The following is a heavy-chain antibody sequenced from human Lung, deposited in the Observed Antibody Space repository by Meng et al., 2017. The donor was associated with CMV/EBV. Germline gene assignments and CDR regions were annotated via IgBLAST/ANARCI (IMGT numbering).Heavy chain of an antibody. CDR3: ARDCSSTSCLDACDI. Sequence: GSLVLSCPCPGGSISSYYWSWIRQPPGKGLEWIGYIYYSGSTNYNPSLKSRVTISVDTSKNQFSLKLSSVTAADTAVYYCARDCSSTSCLDACDIWGQETMVTVSS. D-gene: IGHD2-2*01. CDR1: GGSISSYY. J-gene: IGHJ3*02. V-gene: IGHV4-59*01. CDR2: IYYSGST.